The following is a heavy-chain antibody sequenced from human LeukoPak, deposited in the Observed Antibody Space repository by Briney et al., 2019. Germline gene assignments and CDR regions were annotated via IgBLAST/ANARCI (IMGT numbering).Heavy chain of an antibody. CDR1: GGSISSSSYY. J-gene: IGHJ4*02. V-gene: IGHV4-39*07. CDR2: IYNSGST. CDR3: AREGSSGYYYFFDY. Sequence: SETLSLTCTVSGGSISSSSYYWAWIRQPPGKGLEWIGSIYNSGSTYYNPSLKSRVTISVDRSKNQFSLKLSSVTAADTAVYYCAREGSSGYYYFFDYWGQGTLVTVSS. D-gene: IGHD3-22*01.